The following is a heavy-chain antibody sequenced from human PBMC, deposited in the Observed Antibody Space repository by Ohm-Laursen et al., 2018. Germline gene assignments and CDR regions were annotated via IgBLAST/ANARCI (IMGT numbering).Heavy chain of an antibody. D-gene: IGHD3-9*01. CDR2: IYYSGST. CDR1: GGSISSYY. V-gene: IGHV4-59*08. Sequence: GTLSLTCTVSGGSISSYYWSWIRQPPGKGLEWIGYIYYSGSTNYNPSLKSRVTISVDTSKNQFSLKLSSVTAADTAVYYCARLLVGYDILTGYYKGGLDYWGQGTLVTVSS. J-gene: IGHJ4*02. CDR3: ARLLVGYDILTGYYKGGLDY.